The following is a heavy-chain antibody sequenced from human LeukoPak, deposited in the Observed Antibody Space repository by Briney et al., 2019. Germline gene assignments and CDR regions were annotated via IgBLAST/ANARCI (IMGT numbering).Heavy chain of an antibody. CDR3: TRGGFGLSADF. Sequence: ASVKVSCKASGYTFTTYGISWVRQAPGQGLEWMGWISTDSGYTTYAQKFQGRLTMTTETSTTTAYMELRSLRSDDTAVYYCTRGGFGLSADFWGQGTLVTVSS. J-gene: IGHJ4*02. CDR1: GYTFTTYG. V-gene: IGHV1-18*01. D-gene: IGHD3/OR15-3a*01. CDR2: ISTDSGYT.